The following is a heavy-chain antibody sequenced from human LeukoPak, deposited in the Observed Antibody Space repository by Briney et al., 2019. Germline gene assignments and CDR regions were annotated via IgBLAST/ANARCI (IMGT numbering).Heavy chain of an antibody. CDR2: ISSSSSTI. V-gene: IGHV3-48*01. Sequence: GGSLRLSCAASGFTFSSYSMNWVRQAPGKGLEWVSYISSSSSTIYYADSVKGRFTISRDNAKNSLYLQMNSLRAEDTAVYYCARDDHDSSGYDVRDAFDIWGQGTMVTVSS. CDR3: ARDDHDSSGYDVRDAFDI. D-gene: IGHD3-22*01. CDR1: GFTFSSYS. J-gene: IGHJ3*02.